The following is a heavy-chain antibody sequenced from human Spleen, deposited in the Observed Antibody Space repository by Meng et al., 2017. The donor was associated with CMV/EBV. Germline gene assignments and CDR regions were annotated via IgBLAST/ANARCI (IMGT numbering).Heavy chain of an antibody. CDR1: FTSYY. CDR3: ARGGVSGSYPLENNWFDP. J-gene: IGHJ5*02. D-gene: IGHD1-26*01. Sequence: FTSYYMHWVRQAPGQGLEWMGIINPSGGTTKYAQKFRGRVTMTRDTSTSTIYMELSSLRSEDTAVYYCARGGVSGSYPLENNWFDPWGQGTLVTVSS. CDR2: INPSGGTT. V-gene: IGHV1-46*01.